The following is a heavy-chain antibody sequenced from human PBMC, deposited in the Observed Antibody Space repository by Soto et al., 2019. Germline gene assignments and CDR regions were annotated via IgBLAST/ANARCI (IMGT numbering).Heavy chain of an antibody. CDR2: LSGSGGTT. CDR1: GVTFSNYA. V-gene: IGHV3-23*01. J-gene: IGHJ4*02. Sequence: GGSLRLSCTVSGVTFSNYAMNWVRQAPGKGLEWVSSLSGSGGTTYCADSVKGRFIISRDNSKNTLYLLMNSLRAEDTALYYCAKQRADYGSGADTFYFDSWGQGA. CDR3: AKQRADYGSGADTFYFDS. D-gene: IGHD3-10*01.